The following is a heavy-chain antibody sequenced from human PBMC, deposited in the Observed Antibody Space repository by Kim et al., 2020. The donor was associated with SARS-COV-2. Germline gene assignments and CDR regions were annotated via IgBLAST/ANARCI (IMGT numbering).Heavy chain of an antibody. V-gene: IGHV3-30-3*01. Sequence: GGSLRLSCAASGFTFSSCAMHWVRQAPGKGLEWVAVISYDGSKKNYADSVKGRFTISRDNSKNTLYLQMNSLRAEDTALYDCARDPWSRLRGLTYSYYGMDVWGQGTTVTVSS. J-gene: IGHJ6*02. CDR3: ARDPWSRLRGLTYSYYGMDV. D-gene: IGHD3-10*01. CDR2: ISYDGSKK. CDR1: GFTFSSCA.